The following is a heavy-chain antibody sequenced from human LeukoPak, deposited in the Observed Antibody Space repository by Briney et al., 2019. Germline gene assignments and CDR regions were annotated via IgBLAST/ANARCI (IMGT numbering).Heavy chain of an antibody. Sequence: SVKVSCKASGGTFSSYTISWERQAPGQGLEWMGRIIPILGIANYAQKFQGRVTITADKSTSTAYMELSSLRSEDTAVYYCARDLNDFWSGNNWFDPWGQGTLVTVSS. D-gene: IGHD3-3*01. CDR3: ARDLNDFWSGNNWFDP. V-gene: IGHV1-69*04. J-gene: IGHJ5*02. CDR1: GGTFSSYT. CDR2: IIPILGIA.